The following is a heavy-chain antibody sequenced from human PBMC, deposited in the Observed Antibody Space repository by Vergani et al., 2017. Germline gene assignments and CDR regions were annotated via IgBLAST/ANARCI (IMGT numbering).Heavy chain of an antibody. CDR1: GFTFDDYA. V-gene: IGHV3-43*01. D-gene: IGHD2-2*02. CDR2: ISWDGGST. CDR3: AKDRYRATNYFDY. Sequence: EVQLVESGGVVVQPWGSLTLSCAASGFTFDDYAMHLVRQAPGKGLMLVSLISWDGGSTYYADSVKGRFTISRDNSKNYLSLQMNSLRPEDTALYYCAKDRYRATNYFDYWGQGTLVTVSS. J-gene: IGHJ4*02.